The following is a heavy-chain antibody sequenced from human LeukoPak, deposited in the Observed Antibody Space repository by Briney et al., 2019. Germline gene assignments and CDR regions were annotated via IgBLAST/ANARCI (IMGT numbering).Heavy chain of an antibody. V-gene: IGHV1-18*01. Sequence: ASVTVSCTASGYTFTNYGISWVRQAPGQGPEWMGWISAYSGHTNYAQKLQGRVTMTTDTSTSTAYVELRSLRSDDTAVYYCARDNHSGSWSWFDPWGQGTLVSVSS. CDR2: ISAYSGHT. CDR1: GYTFTNYG. D-gene: IGHD6-13*01. CDR3: ARDNHSGSWSWFDP. J-gene: IGHJ5*02.